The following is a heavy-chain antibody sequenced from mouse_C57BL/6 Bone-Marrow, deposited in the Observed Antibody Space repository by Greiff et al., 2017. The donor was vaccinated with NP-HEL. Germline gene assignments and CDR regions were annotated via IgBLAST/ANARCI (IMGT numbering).Heavy chain of an antibody. Sequence: VQLQESGPELVKPGASVKISCKASGYAFSSSWMNWVKQRPGKGLEWIGRIYPGDGDTNYNGKFKGKATLTADKSSSTAYMQLSSLTSEDSAVYFCARGGTTRDFDYWGQGTTLTVSS. CDR3: ARGGTTRDFDY. CDR1: GYAFSSSW. CDR2: IYPGDGDT. J-gene: IGHJ2*01. D-gene: IGHD1-1*01. V-gene: IGHV1-82*01.